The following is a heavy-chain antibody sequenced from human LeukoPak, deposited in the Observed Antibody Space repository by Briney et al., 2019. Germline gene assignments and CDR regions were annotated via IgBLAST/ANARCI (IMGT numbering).Heavy chain of an antibody. D-gene: IGHD5-12*01. J-gene: IGHJ4*02. V-gene: IGHV3-23*01. CDR3: AKDYVDIVATIGYGFDY. CDR1: GFTFRNYG. Sequence: GGTLRLSCAASGFTFRNYGMSWVRQAPGKGLEWVSAISNSGGNTYYADSVKGRFTISRDNSKNTLYLQMNSLRAEDTAVYYCAKDYVDIVATIGYGFDYWGQGTLVTVSS. CDR2: ISNSGGNT.